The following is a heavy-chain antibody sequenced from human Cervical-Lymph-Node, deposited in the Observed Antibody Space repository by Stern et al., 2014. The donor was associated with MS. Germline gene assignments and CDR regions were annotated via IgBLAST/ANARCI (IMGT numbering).Heavy chain of an antibody. V-gene: IGHV3-9*01. J-gene: IGHJ5*02. Sequence: VQLVQSGGGMVQPGRSLRLSCEASGFKFDDFAMHWVRQAPGKGLEWVSGLGWNSEGRGYADSVQGRFTISRDNAKSSLYLQMNSLTAEDTALYYCAKADDYAAGIDAWGQGTLVVVSS. CDR3: AKADDYAAGIDA. D-gene: IGHD3-16*01. CDR2: LGWNSEGR. CDR1: GFKFDDFA.